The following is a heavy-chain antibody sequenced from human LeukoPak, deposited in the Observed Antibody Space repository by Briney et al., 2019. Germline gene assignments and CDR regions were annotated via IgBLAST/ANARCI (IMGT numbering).Heavy chain of an antibody. CDR1: GFTFSSYS. Sequence: AGGSLRLSCAASGFTFSSYSMSWVRQVPGKGLEWVANIKQDGSEKYYLDSVKGRFTISRDNAKNSLFLQMNSLRAEDTAVYYCARESPDWFDPWGQGTLVTVSS. CDR3: ARESPDWFDP. J-gene: IGHJ5*02. V-gene: IGHV3-7*01. CDR2: IKQDGSEK.